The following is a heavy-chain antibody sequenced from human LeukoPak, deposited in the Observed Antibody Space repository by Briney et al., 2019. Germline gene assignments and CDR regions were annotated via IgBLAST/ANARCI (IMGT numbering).Heavy chain of an antibody. CDR3: ARRDFWSGYPRDYYYYYGMDV. J-gene: IGHJ6*02. CDR2: VYYSGST. D-gene: IGHD3-3*01. Sequence: SETLSLTCTVSGGSISSYYWSWIRQPPGKGLEWIGYVYYSGSTNYNPSLKSRVTISVDTSKNQFSLKLSSVTAADTAVYYCARRDFWSGYPRDYYYYYGMDVWGQGTTVTVSS. V-gene: IGHV4-59*12. CDR1: GGSISSYY.